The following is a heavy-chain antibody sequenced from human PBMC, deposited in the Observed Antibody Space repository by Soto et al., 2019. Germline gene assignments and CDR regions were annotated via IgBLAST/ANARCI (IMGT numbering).Heavy chain of an antibody. CDR1: GFTFSSYG. D-gene: IGHD6-19*01. J-gene: IGHJ5*02. CDR2: IWYDGSNK. CDR3: ARDGIAVAASPSWFDP. Sequence: GGSLRLSCAASGFTFSSYGMHWVRQAPGKGLEWVAVIWYDGSNKYYADSVKGRFTISRDNSKNTLYLQMNSLRAEDTAVYYCARDGIAVAASPSWFDPWGQGTLVTVS. V-gene: IGHV3-33*01.